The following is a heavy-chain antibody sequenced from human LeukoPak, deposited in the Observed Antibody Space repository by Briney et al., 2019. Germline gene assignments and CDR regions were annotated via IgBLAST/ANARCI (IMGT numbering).Heavy chain of an antibody. Sequence: AGSLRLSCAASVFTFSSYWMSWVRQAPGKGLEWVANIKQDGSEKYYVDSVKGRFTISRDNAKNSLYLQMNSLRAEDTAVYYCARVRDYGDFPFYFDYGGQGTLVTVSS. J-gene: IGHJ4*02. CDR1: VFTFSSYW. D-gene: IGHD4-17*01. CDR2: IKQDGSEK. CDR3: ARVRDYGDFPFYFDY. V-gene: IGHV3-7*01.